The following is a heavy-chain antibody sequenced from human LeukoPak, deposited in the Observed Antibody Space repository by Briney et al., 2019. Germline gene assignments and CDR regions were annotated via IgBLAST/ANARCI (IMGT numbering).Heavy chain of an antibody. J-gene: IGHJ4*02. CDR2: ISGSGVST. Sequence: GGSLRLSCAASGFRFSSYAMSWVRQAPGKGLEWVSAISGSGVSTYYADSVKGRFTISRDNSKNTLYLQMNSLRAEDTAVYYCGRFLEWLSIDYWGQGTLVTVSS. CDR3: GRFLEWLSIDY. D-gene: IGHD3-3*01. V-gene: IGHV3-23*01. CDR1: GFRFSSYA.